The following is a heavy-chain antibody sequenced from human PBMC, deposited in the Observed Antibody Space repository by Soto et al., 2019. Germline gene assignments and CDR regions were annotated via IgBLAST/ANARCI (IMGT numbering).Heavy chain of an antibody. CDR1: GYTFTSYA. D-gene: IGHD4-4*01. J-gene: IGHJ4*02. CDR3: ARDVDSNYGFDY. CDR2: INPSGGST. V-gene: IGHV1-46*01. Sequence: GASVKVSCQASGYTFTSYAMHWVRQAPGQGLEWMGIINPSGGSTSYAQKFQGRVTMTRDTSTSTVYMELSSLRSEDTAVYYCARDVDSNYGFDYWGQGTLVTVSS.